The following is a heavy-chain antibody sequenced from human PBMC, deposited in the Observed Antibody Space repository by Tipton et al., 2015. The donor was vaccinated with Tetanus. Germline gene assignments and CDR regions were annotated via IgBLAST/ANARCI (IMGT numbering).Heavy chain of an antibody. D-gene: IGHD3-22*01. V-gene: IGHV4-31*03. CDR1: GDSVSGYY. Sequence: LRLSCTVSGDSVSGYYWSWIRQHPGKGLEWIGYIYFTGTTYHNPSLESRLTISIDTSKNQFSLELTSVTAADTAVYYCARDSYYSSRWSFADYWGQGTLVTVSS. CDR2: IYFTGTT. J-gene: IGHJ4*02. CDR3: ARDSYYSSRWSFADY.